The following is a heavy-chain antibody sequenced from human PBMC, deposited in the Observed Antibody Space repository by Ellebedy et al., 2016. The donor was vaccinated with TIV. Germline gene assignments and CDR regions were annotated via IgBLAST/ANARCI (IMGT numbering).Heavy chain of an antibody. D-gene: IGHD1-7*01. CDR3: ARAVRNWNYGGGYYHTMDV. CDR2: TYYRSKWYN. CDR1: GDSVSSNSAA. Sequence: SQTLSLTCAISGDSVSSNSAAWNWIRQSPSRGLEWLARTYYRSKWYNDYAVSVKSRIIINPDTSKNQFSLQLNSVTPEDTAVYYCARAVRNWNYGGGYYHTMDVWGQGTTVTVSS. J-gene: IGHJ6*02. V-gene: IGHV6-1*01.